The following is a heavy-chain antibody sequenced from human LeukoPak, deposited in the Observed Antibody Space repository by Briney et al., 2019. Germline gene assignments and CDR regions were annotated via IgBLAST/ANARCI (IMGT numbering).Heavy chain of an antibody. V-gene: IGHV4-61*02. J-gene: IGHJ4*02. CDR1: GDSVSSGNYY. CDR2: IYTSGST. Sequence: PSQTLSLTCTVSGDSVSSGNYYWNWIRQPAGKGLEWIGRIYTSGSTNYNPSLKSRVTISLDTSKNQFSLKLSSVTAADTAVYYCTKDSSAYYDSRGYNWGQGTLVTVSS. D-gene: IGHD3-22*01. CDR3: TKDSSAYYDSRGYN.